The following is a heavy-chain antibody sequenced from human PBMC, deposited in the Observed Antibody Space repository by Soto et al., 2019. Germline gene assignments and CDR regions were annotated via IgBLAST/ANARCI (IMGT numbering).Heavy chain of an antibody. CDR3: ARSQGYCSGGSCYLEYFYH. V-gene: IGHV3-66*01. Sequence: GSLRLSCAASGFTVSSNYMSWVRQAPGKGLEWVSVFYSGGSTYYADSVKGRFTISRDNSKNTLYLQMNSLRAEDTAVYYCARSQGYCSGGSCYLEYFYHWGQGTQVTVS. D-gene: IGHD2-15*01. J-gene: IGHJ1*01. CDR1: GFTVSSNY. CDR2: FYSGGST.